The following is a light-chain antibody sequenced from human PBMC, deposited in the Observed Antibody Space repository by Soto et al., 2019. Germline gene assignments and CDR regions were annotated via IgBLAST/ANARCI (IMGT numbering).Light chain of an antibody. CDR3: AAWDDSLNGTV. Sequence: QSVLTQPPSASVTPGQRVSISCSGSSSNIGNNTVNWYQQFPETAPRLLIYTNNQRPSGVPDRFSGSKSGTSASLAISGLQSEDEADYYCAAWDDSLNGTVFGGGTKVTVL. V-gene: IGLV1-44*01. CDR2: TNN. CDR1: SSNIGNNT. J-gene: IGLJ3*02.